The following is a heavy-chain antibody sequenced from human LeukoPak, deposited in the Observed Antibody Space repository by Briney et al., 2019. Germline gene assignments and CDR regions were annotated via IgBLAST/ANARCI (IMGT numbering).Heavy chain of an antibody. D-gene: IGHD2-21*02. Sequence: GESLKISCKGSGYSFTSYWIGWVRQMPGKGLECMGIIYPGDSDTRYSPSFQGQVTISADKSISTAYLQWSSLKASDTAMYYCARLVRDSAGGNWFDPWGQGTLVTVSS. J-gene: IGHJ5*02. V-gene: IGHV5-51*01. CDR2: IYPGDSDT. CDR3: ARLVRDSAGGNWFDP. CDR1: GYSFTSYW.